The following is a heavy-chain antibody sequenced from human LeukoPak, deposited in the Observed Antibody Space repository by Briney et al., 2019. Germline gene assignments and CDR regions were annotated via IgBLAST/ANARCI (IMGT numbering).Heavy chain of an antibody. CDR1: GYTFTSYG. J-gene: IGHJ3*02. Sequence: ASVKVSCKASGYTFTSYGISWVRQAPGQGLEWMGWINTNTGNPTYAQGFTGRFVFSLDTSVSTAYLQISSLKAEDTAVYYCASTRGLEWLLHDAFDIWGQGTMVTVSS. V-gene: IGHV7-4-1*02. D-gene: IGHD3-3*01. CDR3: ASTRGLEWLLHDAFDI. CDR2: INTNTGNP.